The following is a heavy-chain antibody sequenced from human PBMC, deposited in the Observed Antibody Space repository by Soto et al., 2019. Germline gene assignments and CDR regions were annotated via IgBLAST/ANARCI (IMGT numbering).Heavy chain of an antibody. CDR2: ISAYNGNT. V-gene: IGHV1-18*01. CDR1: GYTFTSYG. Sequence: ASVKVSCKASGYTFTSYGISWVRQAPGQGLEWMGWISAYNGNTNYAQRLQGRVTMTTDTSTSTAYMELRSLRSDDTAVYYCARGLSAAARYYYYGMDVWGQGTTVTVSS. D-gene: IGHD6-13*01. J-gene: IGHJ6*02. CDR3: ARGLSAAARYYYYGMDV.